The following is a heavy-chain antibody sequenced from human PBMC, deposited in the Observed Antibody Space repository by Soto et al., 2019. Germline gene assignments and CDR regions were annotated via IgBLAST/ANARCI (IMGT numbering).Heavy chain of an antibody. V-gene: IGHV1-69*13. D-gene: IGHD6-13*01. CDR2: IIPIFGTA. J-gene: IGHJ5*02. CDR3: AREVGEQHLFDWLEP. Sequence: SRKRSCKSSGGTFSSYAISWVRQAPGQGLSWMGAIIPIFGTANYAQKFQGRVTITADESTSTAYMELSSLRSEDTAVYYCAREVGEQHLFDWLEPCGKGTLVTVSS. CDR1: GGTFSSYA.